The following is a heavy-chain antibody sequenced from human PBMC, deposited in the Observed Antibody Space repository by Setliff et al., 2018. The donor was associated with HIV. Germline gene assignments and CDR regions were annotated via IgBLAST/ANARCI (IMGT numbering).Heavy chain of an antibody. CDR3: ARGSTAVNYYYYYMDV. Sequence: ASVKVSCKASGYTFTGYYMHWVRQAPGQGLEWMGRINPYSGDTNYAQKFQGRVTMTRDTSISTAYMELSRLRSDDTAVYYCARGSTAVNYYYYYMDVWGKGTTVTVSS. J-gene: IGHJ6*03. CDR1: GYTFTGYY. V-gene: IGHV1-2*06. D-gene: IGHD2-2*01. CDR2: INPYSGDT.